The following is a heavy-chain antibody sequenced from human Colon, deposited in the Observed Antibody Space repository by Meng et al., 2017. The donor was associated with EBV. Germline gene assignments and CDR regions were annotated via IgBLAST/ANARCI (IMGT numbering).Heavy chain of an antibody. V-gene: IGHV4-30-4*01. J-gene: IGHJ4*02. CDR3: ARNYYFDY. Sequence: LRLEVSCPGLLQPSQPLSLTCAVSGGSINSGDYYWSWTRQPPGKGLEWIGYICYTGSTYYIPSLESRVTISMDTSKNQFFLRLSSVTAADTAVYYCARNYYFDYWGQGTLVTVSS. CDR1: GGSINSGDYY. CDR2: ICYTGST.